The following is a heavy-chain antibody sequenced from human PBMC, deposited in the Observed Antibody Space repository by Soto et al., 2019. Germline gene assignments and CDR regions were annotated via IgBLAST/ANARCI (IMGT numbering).Heavy chain of an antibody. CDR3: ATEMGATQGPFNN. D-gene: IGHD1-26*01. CDR1: VFPFGANA. CDR2: LSNTGRRT. J-gene: IGHJ4*02. Sequence: GGSLRLSCVVSVFPFGANAMSWVRQAPGKGLEWVSGLSNTGRRTSYADSVKGRFNISRDNSENTVYLQMNSLRVEDTAVYYCATEMGATQGPFNNWGQGTLVTVSS. V-gene: IGHV3-23*01.